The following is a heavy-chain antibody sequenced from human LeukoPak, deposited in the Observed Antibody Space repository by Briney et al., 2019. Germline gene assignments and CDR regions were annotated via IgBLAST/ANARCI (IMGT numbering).Heavy chain of an antibody. D-gene: IGHD3-16*01. Sequence: TGGSLRLSCAASGFSFTAYWIHWVRHAPGKGLGWVSRSTTDDSTTTYADSVKGRFTISRDNAKNTLYLQMNSLSADDTAVYYCARGDAYSFDHWGQGALVTVSS. CDR2: STTDDSTT. CDR1: GFSFTAYW. V-gene: IGHV3-74*01. J-gene: IGHJ4*02. CDR3: ARGDAYSFDH.